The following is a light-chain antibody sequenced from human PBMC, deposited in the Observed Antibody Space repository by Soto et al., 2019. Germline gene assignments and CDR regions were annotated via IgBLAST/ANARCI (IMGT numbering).Light chain of an antibody. CDR3: QQYAKVPRS. J-gene: IGKJ1*01. CDR1: QSVKNNY. V-gene: IGKV3-20*01. Sequence: EIVLTQSPGTLSLSPGERATLSCKASQSVKNNYFAWYQHKPGQAPRLLIYAASSRATGIPDRFRGSGSGTDFTLTISRLEPEDFAIYYCQQYAKVPRSFXQWTKVDIK. CDR2: AAS.